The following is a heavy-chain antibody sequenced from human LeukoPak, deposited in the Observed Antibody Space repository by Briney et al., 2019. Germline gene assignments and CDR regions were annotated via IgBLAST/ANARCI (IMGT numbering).Heavy chain of an antibody. CDR2: IYYSVGT. J-gene: IGHJ2*01. V-gene: IGHV4-59*08. CDR3: AGQLWSHWYFDL. Sequence: SETLSLSCTVSGGSITIYYWSWIRQPPGKGLGWIGYIYYSVGTNYNPSLESRVTISVDTSKNQSSLKLSSVTAADTAVYYSAGQLWSHWYFDLWGRGTLVTVSS. CDR1: GGSITIYY. D-gene: IGHD5-18*01.